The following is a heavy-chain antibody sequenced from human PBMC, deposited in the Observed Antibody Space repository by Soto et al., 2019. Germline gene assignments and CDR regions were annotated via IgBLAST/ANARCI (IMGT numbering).Heavy chain of an antibody. V-gene: IGHV1-8*01. CDR1: GYTFTSYD. D-gene: IGHD3-3*01. J-gene: IGHJ4*02. CDR2: MNPNSGNT. Sequence: ASVKVSCKASGYTFTSYDINWVRQATGQGLEWMGWMNPNSGNTGYAQKFQGRVTMTRNTSISTAYMELSSLRSEDTAVYYCARVAHSDFWSCYYPPPFDYWGQGTLVTVSS. CDR3: ARVAHSDFWSCYYPPPFDY.